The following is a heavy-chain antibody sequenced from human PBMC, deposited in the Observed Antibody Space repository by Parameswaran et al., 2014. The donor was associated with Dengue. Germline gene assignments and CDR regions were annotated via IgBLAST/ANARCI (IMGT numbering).Heavy chain of an antibody. J-gene: IGHJ6*02. CDR2: IYHSGSA. D-gene: IGHD3-10*01. Sequence: RWIRQPPGKGLEWIGYIYHSGSAYYNPSLKSRLTISVETSKNQFSLKVSSVTAADTAVYYCARDRDGLAGMDVWGQGTTVTVSS. CDR3: ARDRDGLAGMDV. V-gene: IGHV4-31*02.